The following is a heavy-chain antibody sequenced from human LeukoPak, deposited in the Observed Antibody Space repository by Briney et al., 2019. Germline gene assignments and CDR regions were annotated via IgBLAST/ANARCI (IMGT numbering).Heavy chain of an antibody. CDR3: ARVRVGPCSSTSCYTGAGFDP. Sequence: SVKVSCKASGGTFSSYAISWVRQAPGQGLEWMGGIIPIFGTANYAQKFQGRVTITADESTSTAYMELSSLRSEDTAVYYCARVRVGPCSSTSCYTGAGFDPWGQGTLVTVSS. CDR1: GGTFSSYA. V-gene: IGHV1-69*13. D-gene: IGHD2-2*02. J-gene: IGHJ5*02. CDR2: IIPIFGTA.